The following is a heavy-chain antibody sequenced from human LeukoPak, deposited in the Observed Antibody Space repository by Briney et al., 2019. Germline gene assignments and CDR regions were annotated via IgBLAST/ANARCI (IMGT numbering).Heavy chain of an antibody. Sequence: SETLSLTCTVSGGSISSSSYYWGWIRQPPGKGLEWIGSIYYSGSTYYNPSLKSRVTISVDTSKNQFSLKLSSVTAADTAVYYCVRFSGYRRQYFQHWGQGTLVTVSS. J-gene: IGHJ1*01. CDR1: GGSISSSSYY. D-gene: IGHD3-22*01. V-gene: IGHV4-39*01. CDR2: IYYSGST. CDR3: VRFSGYRRQYFQH.